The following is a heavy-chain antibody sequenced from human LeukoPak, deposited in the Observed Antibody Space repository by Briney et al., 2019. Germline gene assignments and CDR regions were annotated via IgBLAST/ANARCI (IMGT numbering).Heavy chain of an antibody. J-gene: IGHJ4*02. CDR3: ARDTYGDGFDY. D-gene: IGHD4-17*01. CDR2: ISVSGGPT. V-gene: IGHV3-23*01. Sequence: PGGSLRLSCAASGFTFSSYAMTWVRQAPGKGLEWVSGISVSGGPTYYADSVKGRFTISRDTSKNTLYLQMNSLRAEDTAVYYCARDTYGDGFDYWGQGTLITVSS. CDR1: GFTFSSYA.